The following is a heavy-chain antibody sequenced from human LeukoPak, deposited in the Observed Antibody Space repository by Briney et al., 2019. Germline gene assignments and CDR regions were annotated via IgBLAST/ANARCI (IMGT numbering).Heavy chain of an antibody. V-gene: IGHV4-39*07. CDR2: IYYSGST. D-gene: IGHD4-11*01. J-gene: IGHJ4*02. CDR3: ARHGIDYSNYVVHFDY. Sequence: PSETLSLTCTVSGGSISSSSYYWGWIRQPPGKGLGWIGSIYYSGSTYYNPSLKSRVTISVDTSKNQFSLKLSSVTAADTAVYYCARHGIDYSNYVVHFDYWGQGTLVTVSS. CDR1: GGSISSSSYY.